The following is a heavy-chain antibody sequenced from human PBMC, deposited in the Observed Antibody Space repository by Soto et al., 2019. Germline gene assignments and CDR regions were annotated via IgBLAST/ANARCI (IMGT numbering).Heavy chain of an antibody. D-gene: IGHD3-10*01. V-gene: IGHV1-69*06. J-gene: IGHJ6*02. CDR2: IIPIFGTA. CDR3: ASRNGSGSYYYYYGMDV. CDR1: GGTFSSYA. Sequence: QVQLVQSGAEVKKPGSSVKVSCKASGGTFSSYAISWVRQAPGQGLEWMGGIIPIFGTANYAQKFQGRVTITADKSTSTAYMERSSLRSEDTAVYYCASRNGSGSYYYYYGMDVWGQGTTVTVSS.